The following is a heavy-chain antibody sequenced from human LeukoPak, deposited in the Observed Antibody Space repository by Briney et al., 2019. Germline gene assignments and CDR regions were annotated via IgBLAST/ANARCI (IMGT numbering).Heavy chain of an antibody. J-gene: IGHJ4*02. CDR2: ISAYNGNT. CDR1: GYTFTSYG. D-gene: IGHD6-19*01. CDR3: ARDSSGWYRGGLLDY. V-gene: IGHV1-18*01. Sequence: GASVKVSCKASGYTFTSYGISWVRQAPGQGLEWMGWISAYNGNTNYAQKLQGRVTMTTDTSTSTAYMELRSLRSDGTAVYYCARDSSGWYRGGLLDYWGQGTLVTVSS.